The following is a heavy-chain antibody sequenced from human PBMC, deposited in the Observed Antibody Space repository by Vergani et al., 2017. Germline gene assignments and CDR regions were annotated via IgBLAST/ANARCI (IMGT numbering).Heavy chain of an antibody. D-gene: IGHD3/OR15-3a*01. V-gene: IGHV5-51*01. Sequence: EVQLVQSGAEIQKPGESLKISCKGSGYSFTNYWNVWVRQMPGKGLEWMGIIYPGDSDTRYSPSFQGRATISSDKSLSTAYLQWSSLKASDTAMYYCARGLGTGKREYDYWGEGTLVTVSS. J-gene: IGHJ4*02. CDR3: ARGLGTGKREYDY. CDR1: GYSFTNYW. CDR2: IYPGDSDT.